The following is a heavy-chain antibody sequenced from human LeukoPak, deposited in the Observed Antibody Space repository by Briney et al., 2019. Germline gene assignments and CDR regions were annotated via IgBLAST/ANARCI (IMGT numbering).Heavy chain of an antibody. Sequence: SETLSLTCTVSGGSISGYYWTWIRQPPGKGLEWIGYIYYSGNTNYNPSLKSRLTMSADRSRNQFSLELTSVTAADTAVYYCARINWNYFDYWGQGILVTVSS. CDR1: GGSISGYY. CDR2: IYYSGNT. J-gene: IGHJ4*02. D-gene: IGHD1-20*01. CDR3: ARINWNYFDY. V-gene: IGHV4-59*08.